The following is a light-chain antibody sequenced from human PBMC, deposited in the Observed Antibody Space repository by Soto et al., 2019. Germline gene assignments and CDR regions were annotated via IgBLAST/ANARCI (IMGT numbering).Light chain of an antibody. Sequence: EIVMTQSPATLAVSPGERATLSCRASQSVSTNLAWYQQKPGQAPRLLVYGASARATGIPGRFSGSGSGTEFTLTINSLQSEDFAVYYCQQYNNWPPNLTFGGGTKVEIK. CDR1: QSVSTN. V-gene: IGKV3-15*01. J-gene: IGKJ4*01. CDR3: QQYNNWPPNLT. CDR2: GAS.